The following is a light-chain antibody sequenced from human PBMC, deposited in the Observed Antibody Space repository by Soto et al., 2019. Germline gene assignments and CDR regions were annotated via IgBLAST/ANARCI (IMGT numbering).Light chain of an antibody. Sequence: QSVLTQPPSASGSPGQSVTISCTGTSSDVGGYDYVSWYQHHPGKAPKVMIYEVTNRPSGVSNRFSGSKSGNTASLTISGLLAEDEADYYCSSYTSSSTYVFGTGTKVTVL. J-gene: IGLJ1*01. CDR1: SSDVGGYDY. V-gene: IGLV2-14*01. CDR3: SSYTSSSTYV. CDR2: EVT.